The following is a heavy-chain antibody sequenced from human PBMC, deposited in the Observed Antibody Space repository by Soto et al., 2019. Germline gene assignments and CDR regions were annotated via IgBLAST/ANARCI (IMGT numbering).Heavy chain of an antibody. CDR2: IYYSGST. D-gene: IGHD2-2*01. CDR3: ARRVWKVVPAATNYYYYYMDV. CDR1: GGYISSYY. Sequence: SETLSVTCTVAGGYISSYYWSWIRQPPGKGLEWIGYIYYSGSTNYNPSLKSRVTISVDTSKNQFSLKLSSVTAADTAVYYCARRVWKVVPAATNYYYYYMDVWGKGTTVTVSS. V-gene: IGHV4-59*08. J-gene: IGHJ6*03.